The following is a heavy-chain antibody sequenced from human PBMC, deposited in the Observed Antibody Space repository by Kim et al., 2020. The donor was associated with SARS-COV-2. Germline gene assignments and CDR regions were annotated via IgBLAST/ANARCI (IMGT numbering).Heavy chain of an antibody. D-gene: IGHD2-21*01. CDR3: ARDHGRIPARGGFGYYYYMDV. V-gene: IGHV1-46*01. CDR1: GYTFTSYY. J-gene: IGHJ6*03. CDR2: INPSGGST. Sequence: ASVKVSCKASGYTFTSYYMHWVRQAPGQGLEWMGIINPSGGSTSYAQKFQGRVTMTRDTSTSTVYMELSSLRSEDTAVYYCARDHGRIPARGGFGYYYYMDVWGKGTTVTVSS.